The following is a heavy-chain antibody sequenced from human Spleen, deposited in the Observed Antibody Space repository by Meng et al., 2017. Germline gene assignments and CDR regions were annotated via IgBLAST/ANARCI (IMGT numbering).Heavy chain of an antibody. J-gene: IGHJ4*02. CDR3: ARGKGYCGSTSCYSDY. V-gene: IGHV1-8*03. CDR1: GYTFTSYG. CDR2: MNPNSGNT. D-gene: IGHD2-2*01. Sequence: ASVKVSCKASGYTFTSYGINWVRQATGQGLEWMGWMNPNSGNTGYAQRFQGRVTITRNTSISTVYMELSSLRSEDTAVYYCARGKGYCGSTSCYSDYWGQGTLVTVSS.